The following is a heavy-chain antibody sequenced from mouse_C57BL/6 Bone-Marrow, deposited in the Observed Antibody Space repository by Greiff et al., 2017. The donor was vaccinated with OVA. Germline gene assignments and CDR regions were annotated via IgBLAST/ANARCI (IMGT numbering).Heavy chain of an antibody. CDR2: IWSGGST. D-gene: IGHD6-2*01. CDR3: AKPASPYWYFDV. CDR1: GFSLTSYG. Sequence: VQVVESGPGLVQPSQRLSITCTVSGFSLTSYGVHWVRQSPGKGLEWLGVIWSGGSTDYNAAFISRLSISKDNSKSQVFFKMSSLQADDTAISYGAKPASPYWYFDVWGTGTSVTVSS. J-gene: IGHJ1*03. V-gene: IGHV2-2*01.